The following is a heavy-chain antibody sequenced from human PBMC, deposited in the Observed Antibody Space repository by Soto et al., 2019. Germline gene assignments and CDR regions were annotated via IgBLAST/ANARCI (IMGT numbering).Heavy chain of an antibody. D-gene: IGHD2-15*01. CDR3: ATVSNIVVVVAAWDFTN. J-gene: IGHJ4*02. Sequence: GASAEASSKDPGYAFTGNYRYSVHQSPEKGLEWMGWINPKGGGTIYAQKFQGRVTMTEDTSTDTAYMELSSLRSEDTAVYYCATVSNIVVVVAAWDFTNWGQGTLVTVSS. CDR1: GYAFTGNY. CDR2: INPKGGGT. V-gene: IGHV1-24*01.